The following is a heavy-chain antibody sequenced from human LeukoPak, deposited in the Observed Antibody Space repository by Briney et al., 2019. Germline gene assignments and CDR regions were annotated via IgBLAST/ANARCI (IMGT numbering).Heavy chain of an antibody. CDR3: TSRQDAYNSNF. Sequence: GGSLRLTCVASGFTVSNYYMSWVRQAPGKGLEWVSLTSVGSTTSYYIDSVKGRFTISRDNSGNTVSLQMNSLRAEDTAIYYCTSRQDAYNSNFWGQGTRVTVSS. V-gene: IGHV3-66*01. CDR2: TSVGSTTS. D-gene: IGHD5-24*01. CDR1: GFTVSNYY. J-gene: IGHJ4*02.